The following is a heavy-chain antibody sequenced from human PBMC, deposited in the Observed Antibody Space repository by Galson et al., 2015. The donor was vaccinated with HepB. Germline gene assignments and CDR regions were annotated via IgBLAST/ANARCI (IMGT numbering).Heavy chain of an antibody. CDR3: ARGVPEYSSGWGPLQNWFDP. J-gene: IGHJ5*02. CDR1: GYTFTGYY. CDR2: INPNSGGT. Sequence: SVKVSCKASGYTFTGYYMHWVRQAPGQGLEWMGWINPNSGGTNYAQKFQGWVTMTRDTSISTAYMELSRLRSDDTAVYYCARGVPEYSSGWGPLQNWFDPWGQGTLVTVSS. V-gene: IGHV1-2*04. D-gene: IGHD6-19*01.